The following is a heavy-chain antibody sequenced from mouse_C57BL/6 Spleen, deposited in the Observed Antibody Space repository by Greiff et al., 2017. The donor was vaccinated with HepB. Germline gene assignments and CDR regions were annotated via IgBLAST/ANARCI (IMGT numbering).Heavy chain of an antibody. V-gene: IGHV5-4*01. CDR2: ISDGGSYT. D-gene: IGHD1-1*01. CDR3: AREYYGWFAY. Sequence: DVKLVESGGGLVKPGGSLKLSCAASGFTFSSYAMSWVRQTPEKRLEWVATISDGGSYTYYPDNVKGRFTISRDNAKNNLYLQMSHLKSEDTAMYYCAREYYGWFAYWGQGTLVTVSA. J-gene: IGHJ3*01. CDR1: GFTFSSYA.